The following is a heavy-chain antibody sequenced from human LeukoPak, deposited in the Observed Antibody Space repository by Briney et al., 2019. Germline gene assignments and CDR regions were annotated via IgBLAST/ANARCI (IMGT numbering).Heavy chain of an antibody. CDR1: GFTFSTFA. D-gene: IGHD5-24*01. J-gene: IGHJ5*02. CDR2: VLGVGIT. V-gene: IGHV3-23*01. Sequence: GGSLRLSCAASGFTFSTFAMAWVRQVPGKGLEWVSGVLGVGITYYADSVKGRFTLSKDNSKKTVYLQMNSLRVEDTAIYYCAKDLHYNDGRWEFDPWGQGTLVTVST. CDR3: AKDLHYNDGRWEFDP.